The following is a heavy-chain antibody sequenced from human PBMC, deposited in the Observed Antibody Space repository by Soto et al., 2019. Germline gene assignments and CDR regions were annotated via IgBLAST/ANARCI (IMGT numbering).Heavy chain of an antibody. V-gene: IGHV3-23*01. D-gene: IGHD6-13*01. Sequence: PXGSLRLSCAASGFTFSSYDLIWVRQAPGKGLEWVSAISGSGGSTYYADSVKGRFTISRDNSKNTLYLQMNSLRAEDTAVYYCEKDTGSSWYDDWGQGTLVTVSS. J-gene: IGHJ5*02. CDR2: ISGSGGST. CDR3: EKDTGSSWYDD. CDR1: GFTFSSYD.